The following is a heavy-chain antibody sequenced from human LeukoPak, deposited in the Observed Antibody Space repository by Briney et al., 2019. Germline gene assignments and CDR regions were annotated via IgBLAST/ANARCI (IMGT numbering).Heavy chain of an antibody. J-gene: IGHJ1*01. Sequence: SETLSLTCAVYGGSFSGYYWSWIRQPPGKGLEWIGEINHSGSTNYNPSLKSRVTISVDTSKNQFSLKLSSVTAADTAVYYCARGYGIAAAGYRHWGQGTLDTVSS. CDR2: INHSGST. CDR1: GGSFSGYY. CDR3: ARGYGIAAAGYRH. D-gene: IGHD6-13*01. V-gene: IGHV4-34*01.